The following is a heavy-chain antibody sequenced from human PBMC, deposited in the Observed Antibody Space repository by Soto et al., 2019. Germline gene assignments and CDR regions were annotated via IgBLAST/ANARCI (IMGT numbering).Heavy chain of an antibody. CDR2: IIPIFGTA. CDR1: GGTFSSYA. V-gene: IGHV1-69*13. D-gene: IGHD3-9*01. J-gene: IGHJ4*02. CDR3: ALLADILTGPFDY. Sequence: GASVKVSCKASGGTFSSYAISWVRQAPGQGPEWMGGIIPIFGTANYAQKFQGRVTITADESTSTAYMELSSLRSEDTAVYYCALLADILTGPFDYWGQGTLVTVSS.